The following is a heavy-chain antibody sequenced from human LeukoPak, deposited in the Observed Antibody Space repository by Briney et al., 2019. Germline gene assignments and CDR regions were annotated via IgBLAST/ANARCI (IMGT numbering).Heavy chain of an antibody. CDR2: IYTSGST. CDR3: ARPSGSYYRDAFDI. D-gene: IGHD1-26*01. Sequence: SETLSLTCTVSGGSISSYYWSWIRQPPGKGLEWIWYIYTSGSTNYNPSLKSRVTISVDTSKNQFSLKLSSVTAADTAVYYCARPSGSYYRDAFDIWGQGTMVIVSS. CDR1: GGSISSYY. J-gene: IGHJ3*02. V-gene: IGHV4-4*09.